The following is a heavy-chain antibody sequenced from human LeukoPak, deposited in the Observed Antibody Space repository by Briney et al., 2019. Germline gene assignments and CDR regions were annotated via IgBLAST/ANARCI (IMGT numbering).Heavy chain of an antibody. V-gene: IGHV1-18*01. CDR2: ISAYNGNT. D-gene: IGHD3-22*01. J-gene: IGHJ3*02. CDR1: GYTFTSYG. CDR3: ARDLGLTGDSSGYYADAFDI. Sequence: ASVKVSCKASGYTFTSYGISWVRQAPGQGLEWMGWISAYNGNTNYAQKLQGRVTMTTDTSTSTAYMELRSLGSDDTAVYYCARDLGLTGDSSGYYADAFDIWGQGTMVTVSS.